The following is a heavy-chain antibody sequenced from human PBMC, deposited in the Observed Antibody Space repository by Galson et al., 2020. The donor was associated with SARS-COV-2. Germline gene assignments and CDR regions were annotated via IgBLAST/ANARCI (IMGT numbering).Heavy chain of an antibody. V-gene: IGHV3-21*01. CDR3: ARDLTYYYESSGWGHFDY. D-gene: IGHD3-22*01. J-gene: IGHJ4*02. CDR1: GFTFSSYS. Sequence: GESLKISCAASGFTFSSYSMNWVRQAPGKGLEWVLSISSSSSYIYYADSVKGRFTISRDNAKNSLYLQMNSLRAEDTAVYYCARDLTYYYESSGWGHFDYWGQGTLVTVSS. CDR2: ISSSSSYI.